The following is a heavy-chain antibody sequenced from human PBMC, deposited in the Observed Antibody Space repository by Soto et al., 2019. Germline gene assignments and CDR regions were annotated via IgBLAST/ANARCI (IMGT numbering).Heavy chain of an antibody. CDR1: GFSFRNYA. CDR2: LTGSSSNI. CDR3: ANGRATYGLLTHDY. D-gene: IGHD3-10*01. J-gene: IGHJ4*02. Sequence: GGSLRLSCAASGFSFRNYAMSWVRQAPGKGLEWISTLTGSSSNIYYADSVKGRFAISRDNSRNTLYLQMNSLTAEDTAVYYCANGRATYGLLTHDYWGQGTLVTVSS. V-gene: IGHV3-23*01.